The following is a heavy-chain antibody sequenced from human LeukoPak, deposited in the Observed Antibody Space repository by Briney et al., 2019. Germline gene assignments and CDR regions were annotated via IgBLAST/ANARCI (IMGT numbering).Heavy chain of an antibody. CDR2: ISYDGSNK. CDR3: ARDLGRNYYYGMDV. V-gene: IGHV3-30-3*01. Sequence: AGSRRLSCADSGFTFSSYAMHWVRQAPGKGLEWVAVISYDGSNKYYADSVKGRSTISRDNSKNTLYLQMNSLRAEDTAVYYCARDLGRNYYYGMDVWGQGTTVTVSS. CDR1: GFTFSSYA. J-gene: IGHJ6*02. D-gene: IGHD7-27*01.